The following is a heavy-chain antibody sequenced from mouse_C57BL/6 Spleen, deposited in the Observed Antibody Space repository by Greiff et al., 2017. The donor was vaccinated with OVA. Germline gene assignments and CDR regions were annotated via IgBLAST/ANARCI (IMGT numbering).Heavy chain of an antibody. D-gene: IGHD2-4*01. Sequence: VQLKESGEGLVKPGGSLKLSCAASGFTFSSYAMSWVRQTPEKRLEWVAYISSGGDYIYYADTVKGRFTISRDNARNTLYLQMSSLKSEDTAMYYCTREGDYDGYFDVWGTGTTVTVSS. CDR1: GFTFSSYA. CDR2: ISSGGDYI. CDR3: TREGDYDGYFDV. J-gene: IGHJ1*03. V-gene: IGHV5-9-1*02.